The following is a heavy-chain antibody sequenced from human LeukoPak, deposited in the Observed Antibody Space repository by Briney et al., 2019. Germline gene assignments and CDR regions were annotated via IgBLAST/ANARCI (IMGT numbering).Heavy chain of an antibody. CDR2: TSYMSDWST. J-gene: IGHJ4*02. D-gene: IGHD6-25*01. CDR3: ARDTSGGPLFDS. V-gene: IGHV6-1*01. Sequence: TSYMSDWSTDYALSVNSRLTITPATSKTQFSLHLNSVTPDDTAVYYCARDTSGGPLFDSWGQGTLVTVSS.